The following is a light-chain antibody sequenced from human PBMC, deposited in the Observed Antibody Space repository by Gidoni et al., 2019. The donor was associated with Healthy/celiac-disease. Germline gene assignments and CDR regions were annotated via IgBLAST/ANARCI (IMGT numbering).Light chain of an antibody. J-gene: IGKJ4*01. CDR2: GAS. CDR1: QSVSSSY. CDR3: QQYNT. Sequence: EIVLTQSPGTLSLSPGERATLSCSASQSVSSSYLAWYQQKPGQAPRLLIFGASSRATGIPDRFSGSGSGTDFTLTISRLEPEDFAVYYCQQYNTFGGGTKVEIK. V-gene: IGKV3-20*01.